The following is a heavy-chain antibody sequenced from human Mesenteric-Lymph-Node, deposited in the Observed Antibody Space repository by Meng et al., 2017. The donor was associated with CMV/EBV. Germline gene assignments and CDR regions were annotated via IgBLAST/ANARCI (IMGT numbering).Heavy chain of an antibody. Sequence: ASVKVSCKASGYTFTDYYMHWVRQAPGQGLELMGWINPNSGGTKYAQKFRGRVTMTRDMSISTAYMELSSLRSDDTAVYFCARVAPLAFCGGDCYVDYWGQGTLVTVSS. V-gene: IGHV1-2*02. CDR3: ARVAPLAFCGGDCYVDY. CDR2: INPNSGGT. J-gene: IGHJ4*02. CDR1: GYTFTDYY. D-gene: IGHD2-21*01.